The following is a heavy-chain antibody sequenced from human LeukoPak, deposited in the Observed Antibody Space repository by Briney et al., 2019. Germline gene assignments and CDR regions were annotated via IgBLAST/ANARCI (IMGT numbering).Heavy chain of an antibody. Sequence: SETLSLTCAVYGGSFSGYYWSWIRQPPGKGLEWIGEINHSGSTNYNPSLKSRVTISVDTSKNQFSLKLSSVTAADTAVYYCAREKRVYYLRASDIWGQGTMVTVSS. J-gene: IGHJ3*02. V-gene: IGHV4-34*01. CDR2: INHSGST. D-gene: IGHD2-8*01. CDR1: GGSFSGYY. CDR3: AREKRVYYLRASDI.